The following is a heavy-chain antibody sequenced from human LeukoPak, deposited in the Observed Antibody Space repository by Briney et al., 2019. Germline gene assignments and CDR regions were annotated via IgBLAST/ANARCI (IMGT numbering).Heavy chain of an antibody. CDR1: GFTFDDSA. CDR3: AKELGRDYDIPGS. D-gene: IGHD3-22*01. V-gene: IGHV3-9*01. Sequence: PGRSLRLSCAASGFTFDDSAMHWVRQAPGKGLEWVSGISWNSGVLAYADSVESRFTVSRDKAKNSLFLQMNSLRTEDTAFYYCAKELGRDYDIPGSWGQGTLVSVSS. CDR2: ISWNSGVL. J-gene: IGHJ4*02.